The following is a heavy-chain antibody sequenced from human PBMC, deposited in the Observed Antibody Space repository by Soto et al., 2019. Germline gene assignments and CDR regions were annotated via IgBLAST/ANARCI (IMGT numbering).Heavy chain of an antibody. Sequence: QVQLVESGGGLVKPGGSLRLSCADSGFTFSDYYMSWIRQAPGKGLEWVSYINSSSSYTNYADSVKGRFTISRDNAKNSRYLPMISLRAEDKAVYYCARTIVAACGRRCFALWGRGTLVTVSS. J-gene: IGHJ2*01. V-gene: IGHV3-11*06. D-gene: IGHD6-13*01. CDR2: INSSSSYT. CDR3: ARTIVAACGRRCFAL. CDR1: GFTFSDYY.